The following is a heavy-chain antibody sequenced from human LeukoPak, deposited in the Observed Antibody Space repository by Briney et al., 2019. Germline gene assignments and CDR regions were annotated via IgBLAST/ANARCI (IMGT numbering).Heavy chain of an antibody. V-gene: IGHV3-66*01. Sequence: PGGSLRLSCAASGFTFSSYAMHWVRQAPGRGLEWVSLIESGGRTYYADSVKGRFTVSKDNSKNTVFLQMNNLRVDDTAVYYCTREFGAFDLWGQGTLLIVSS. D-gene: IGHD3-10*01. J-gene: IGHJ4*02. CDR2: IESGGRT. CDR1: GFTFSSYA. CDR3: TREFGAFDL.